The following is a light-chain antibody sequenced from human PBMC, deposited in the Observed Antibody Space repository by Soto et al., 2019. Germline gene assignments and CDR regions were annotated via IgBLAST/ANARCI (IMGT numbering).Light chain of an antibody. CDR2: DVS. V-gene: IGLV2-14*01. Sequence: QSVLTQRASVSGSPGQSITISCTGTRRDVGGYNYVSWYQQHPGKAPKLMIYDVSNRPSGVSYRFSGSKSGSTASLTISGLQAEDEATYYCSSYTSSSTLYVFGTGTKLTVL. J-gene: IGLJ1*01. CDR3: SSYTSSSTLYV. CDR1: RRDVGGYNY.